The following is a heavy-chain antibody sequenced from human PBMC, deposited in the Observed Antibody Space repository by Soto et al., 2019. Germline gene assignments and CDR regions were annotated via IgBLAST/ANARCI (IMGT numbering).Heavy chain of an antibody. J-gene: IGHJ4*02. V-gene: IGHV3-21*01. Sequence: PGGSLRLSCAASGFTFSSYSVNWVRQAPGKGLEWVSSISSSSSYIYYADSVKGRFTISRDNAKNSLYLQMNSLRAEDTAVYYCARGTDYDFWSGYYTALDYWGQGTLVTVSS. CDR1: GFTFSSYS. D-gene: IGHD3-3*01. CDR2: ISSSSSYI. CDR3: ARGTDYDFWSGYYTALDY.